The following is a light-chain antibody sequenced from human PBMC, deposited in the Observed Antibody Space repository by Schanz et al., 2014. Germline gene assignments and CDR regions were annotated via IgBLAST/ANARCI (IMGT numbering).Light chain of an antibody. CDR3: AAWDDSLNVV. J-gene: IGLJ2*01. CDR2: EVR. CDR1: SSDVGDYNY. Sequence: QSVLTQPASVSGSPGQSITISCTGTSSDVGDYNYVSWYQQHPGKAPKLMIYEVRKRPSGVPDRFSASKSDTSASLAISGLQSEDEADYYCAAWDDSLNVVFGGGTKLTVL. V-gene: IGLV2-14*01.